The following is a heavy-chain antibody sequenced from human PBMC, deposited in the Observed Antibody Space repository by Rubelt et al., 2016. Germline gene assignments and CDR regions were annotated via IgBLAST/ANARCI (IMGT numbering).Heavy chain of an antibody. D-gene: IGHD3-10*01. V-gene: IGHV4-39*07. Sequence: QLQLQESGPGLVKPSETLSLTCTVSGGSISSSSYYWGWIRQPPGKGLEWIGSIYYSGSTYYNPSPKSRVTISVDTSKNQFSLKLSSVTAADTAVYYCARAVLWFGETSDAFDIWGQGTMVTVSS. J-gene: IGHJ3*02. CDR2: IYYSGST. CDR1: GGSISSSSYY. CDR3: ARAVLWFGETSDAFDI.